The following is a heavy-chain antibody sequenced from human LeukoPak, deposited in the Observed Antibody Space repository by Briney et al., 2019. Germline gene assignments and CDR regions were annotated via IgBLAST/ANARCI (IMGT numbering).Heavy chain of an antibody. CDR1: GGSFSGYY. V-gene: IGHV4-34*01. D-gene: IGHD6-6*01. CDR2: INHSGST. Sequence: SSETLSLTCAVYGGSFSGYYWSWIRQPPGKGLEWIGEINHSGSTNYNPSLKSRLTISVDTSKNQFSLKLRSVTAADTAVYYCASGSWSSYYFHYWGQGTLVTVSS. J-gene: IGHJ4*02. CDR3: ASGSWSSYYFHY.